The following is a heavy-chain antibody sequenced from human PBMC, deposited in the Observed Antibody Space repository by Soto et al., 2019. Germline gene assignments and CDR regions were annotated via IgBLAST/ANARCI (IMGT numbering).Heavy chain of an antibody. CDR1: GFTFSSYS. J-gene: IGHJ6*02. CDR2: ISSSSSYI. CDR3: ARIEGLQNLYYYYGMDV. Sequence: EVQLVESRGGLVKPGGSLRLSCAASGFTFSSYSMNWVRQAPGKGLEWVSSISSSSSYIYYADSVKGRFTISRDNAKNSLYLQMNSLRAEDTAVYYCARIEGLQNLYYYYGMDVWGQGTTVTVSS. V-gene: IGHV3-21*01.